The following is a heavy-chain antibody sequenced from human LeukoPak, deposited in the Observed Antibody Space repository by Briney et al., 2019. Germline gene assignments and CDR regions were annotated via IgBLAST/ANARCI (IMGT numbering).Heavy chain of an antibody. V-gene: IGHV4-34*01. CDR1: GGSFSGYY. CDR2: INHSGST. D-gene: IGHD3-3*01. J-gene: IGHJ4*02. CDR3: ARAYYDFWSGYPNPYYFDY. Sequence: SETLSLTCAVYGGSFSGYYWSWIRQPPGKGLEWIGEINHSGSTNYNPSLKSRVTISVDTSKNQFSLKLSSVTAADTAVYYCARAYYDFWSGYPNPYYFDYWGQGTLVTVSS.